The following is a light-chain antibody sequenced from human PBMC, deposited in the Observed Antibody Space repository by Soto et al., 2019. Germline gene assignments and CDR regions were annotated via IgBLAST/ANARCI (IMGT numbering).Light chain of an antibody. CDR1: RSISSY. CDR3: QQSYSTLRIT. CDR2: AAS. Sequence: DIQMTQSPSSLSASVGDRVTITCRASRSISSYLNWYQQKPGKAPKLLIYAASSLQSGVPSRFSGSGSGTDFTLTISSLQPEDFATYYCQQSYSTLRITFGQGTRLEIK. V-gene: IGKV1-39*01. J-gene: IGKJ5*01.